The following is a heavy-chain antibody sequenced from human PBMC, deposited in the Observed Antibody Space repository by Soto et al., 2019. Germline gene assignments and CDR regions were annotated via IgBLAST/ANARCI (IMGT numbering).Heavy chain of an antibody. CDR3: AGYGSGSYYSTTFDS. CDR1: GGSISSSGYN. Sequence: QVQLQESGPGLVKPSQTPSLTCTVSGGSISSSGYNWSWIRQHPGKALEWIGYIYYRGSTYYDPSPRSRVIISLDTAQNQFSLKLSAGTAPDTAVYFCAGYGSGSYYSTTFDSCGQGTLVTVSS. D-gene: IGHD3-10*01. CDR2: IYYRGST. V-gene: IGHV4-31*03. J-gene: IGHJ4*02.